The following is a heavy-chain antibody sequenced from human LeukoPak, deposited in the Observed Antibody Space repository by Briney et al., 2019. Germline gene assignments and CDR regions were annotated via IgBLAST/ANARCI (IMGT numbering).Heavy chain of an antibody. D-gene: IGHD1-26*01. J-gene: IGHJ4*02. CDR3: AREVWLVGATNYFDY. CDR1: GFTVSSNY. V-gene: IGHV3-66*02. CDR2: IYSGGST. Sequence: PGGSLRLSCAASGFTVSSNYMSWVRQAPGKGLEWVSVIYSGGSTYYADSVKGRFTIPRDNSKNTLYLQMNSLRAEDTAVYYCAREVWLVGATNYFDYWGQGTLVTVSS.